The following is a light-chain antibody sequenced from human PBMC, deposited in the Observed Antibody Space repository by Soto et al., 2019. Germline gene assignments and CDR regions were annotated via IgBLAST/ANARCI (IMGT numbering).Light chain of an antibody. J-gene: IGKJ2*01. CDR2: DAP. CDR3: QQYNSYSLST. CDR1: QSIGDW. Sequence: DIQMTQSPSTLSASVGDRVTITCRASQSIGDWLAWYQQRPGKAPSLLIYDAPVSASGIPTRFSGSGSGTEFTLPITGLQPDDFAPYYCQQYNSYSLSTFGQGTKVEI. V-gene: IGKV1-5*01.